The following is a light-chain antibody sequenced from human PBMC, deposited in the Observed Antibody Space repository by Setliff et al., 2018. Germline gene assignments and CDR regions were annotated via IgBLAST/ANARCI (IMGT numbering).Light chain of an antibody. Sequence: QSALTQPASVSGSPGQSITIYCIGSSSDIGAYDYVAWYQQHPGKAPKLMIYDVSHRPSGVSHRFPASKSGNTASLTISGLQVEDEADYYCSSYSTRTSLDVFGTGTKV. CDR3: SSYSTRTSLDV. J-gene: IGLJ1*01. CDR1: SSDIGAYDY. V-gene: IGLV2-14*03. CDR2: DVS.